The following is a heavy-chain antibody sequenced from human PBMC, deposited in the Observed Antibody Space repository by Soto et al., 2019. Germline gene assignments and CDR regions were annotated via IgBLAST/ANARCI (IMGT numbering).Heavy chain of an antibody. Sequence: QVQLVESGGGLVKPGGSLRLSCAASGFTFSDYDMSWIRQAPGKGLEWVSFVRSSGTTIYYADSVKGRFTISRDNAKNSLYLQMNSLRAEDTAVYYCARMGPRAARPSYWGQGTLVTVSS. D-gene: IGHD6-6*01. CDR3: ARMGPRAARPSY. J-gene: IGHJ4*02. CDR2: VRSSGTTI. V-gene: IGHV3-11*01. CDR1: GFTFSDYD.